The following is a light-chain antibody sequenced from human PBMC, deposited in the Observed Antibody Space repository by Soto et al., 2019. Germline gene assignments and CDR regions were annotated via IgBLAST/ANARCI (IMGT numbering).Light chain of an antibody. CDR1: QDIGNH. Sequence: DVQMTQSPFSLSASVGDRVTITCRASQDIGNHLAWFQQKPGKVPKSLIYDASSLQSGVPSKFSGSGSVTDFSLPISSLQPDDFATYYCQQYGNYPYTFGPGTKVDIK. V-gene: IGKV1-16*02. CDR3: QQYGNYPYT. CDR2: DAS. J-gene: IGKJ3*01.